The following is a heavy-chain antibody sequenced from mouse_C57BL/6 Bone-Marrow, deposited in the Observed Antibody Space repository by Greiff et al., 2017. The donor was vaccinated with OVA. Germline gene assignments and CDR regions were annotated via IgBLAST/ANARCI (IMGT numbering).Heavy chain of an antibody. J-gene: IGHJ4*01. CDR1: GYTFTEYT. Sequence: VQRVESGAELVKPGASVKLSCKASGYTFTEYTIHWVKQRSGQGLEWIGWFYPGSGSIKYNEKFKDKATLTADKSSSTVYMELSRLTSEDSAVYFCARHEADGYYGYAMDYWGQGTSVTVSS. CDR3: ARHEADGYYGYAMDY. CDR2: FYPGSGSI. V-gene: IGHV1-62-2*01. D-gene: IGHD2-3*01.